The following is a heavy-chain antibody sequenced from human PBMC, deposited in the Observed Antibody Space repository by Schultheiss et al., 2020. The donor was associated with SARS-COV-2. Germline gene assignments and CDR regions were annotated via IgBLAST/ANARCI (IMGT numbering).Heavy chain of an antibody. CDR1: GFTFSSYW. CDR2: ISSSSSYT. J-gene: IGHJ4*02. V-gene: IGHV3-21*05. Sequence: GGSLRLSCAASGFTFSSYWMSWVRQAPGKGLEWVSYISSSSSYTNYADSVKGRFTISRDNSKNTLYLQMNSLRAEDTAVYYCARDHYFDYWGQGTLVTVSS. CDR3: ARDHYFDY.